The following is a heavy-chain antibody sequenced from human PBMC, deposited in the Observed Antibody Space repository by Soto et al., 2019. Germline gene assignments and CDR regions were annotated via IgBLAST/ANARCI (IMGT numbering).Heavy chain of an antibody. D-gene: IGHD6-13*01. Sequence: ASVKVSCKASGYTFTSYAMHWVRQAPGQRLEWMGWINAGNGNTKYSQKFQGRVTITRDTSASTAYMELSSLRSEDTAVYYCERGIEAAGTGNWFDPWGQGTLVTVSS. CDR3: ERGIEAAGTGNWFDP. CDR2: INAGNGNT. J-gene: IGHJ5*02. V-gene: IGHV1-3*01. CDR1: GYTFTSYA.